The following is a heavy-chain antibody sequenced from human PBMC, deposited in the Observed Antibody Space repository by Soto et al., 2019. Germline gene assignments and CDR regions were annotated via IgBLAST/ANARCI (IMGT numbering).Heavy chain of an antibody. V-gene: IGHV1-8*01. D-gene: IGHD7-27*01. CDR2: MNPNNGNT. CDR3: VKGPRNWGFDY. J-gene: IGHJ4*02. Sequence: QVQLVQSGAEVKKPGASVKVSCKASEYTFINYDINWVRQTSGQGLEWMGWMNPNNGNTGYAQKFKGRVTMTRSTSVSTAYMELSSLTSEDTAVYYCVKGPRNWGFDYWGQGTLVTVSS. CDR1: EYTFINYD.